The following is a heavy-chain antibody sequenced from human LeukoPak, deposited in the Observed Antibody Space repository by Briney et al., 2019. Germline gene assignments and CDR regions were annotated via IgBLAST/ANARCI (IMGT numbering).Heavy chain of an antibody. Sequence: SETLSLTCTVSGGTITNYYWSWIRQPPGKGLEWIGYIHNGGSTNHDPSLRSRVTMSVDTSKNQLSMQLFSVTAADTAVYYCARRLSRSYFDAVVFQAWGQGTLVTVSS. CDR1: GGTITNYY. CDR3: ARRLSRSYFDAVVFQA. D-gene: IGHD1-26*01. V-gene: IGHV4-59*08. J-gene: IGHJ1*01. CDR2: IHNGGST.